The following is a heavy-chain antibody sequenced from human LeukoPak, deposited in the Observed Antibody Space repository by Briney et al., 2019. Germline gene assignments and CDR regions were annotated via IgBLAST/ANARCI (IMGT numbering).Heavy chain of an antibody. Sequence: KPSETLSLTCAVYGGSFSGYYWSWIRQPPGKGLEWIGEINHSGSTNYNPSLKSRVTISVDTSKNQFSLKLSSVTAADTAVYYCARDGVVVTATRTSYLDYWGQGTLVTVSS. V-gene: IGHV4-34*01. CDR2: INHSGST. CDR1: GGSFSGYY. D-gene: IGHD2-21*02. CDR3: ARDGVVVTATRTSYLDY. J-gene: IGHJ4*02.